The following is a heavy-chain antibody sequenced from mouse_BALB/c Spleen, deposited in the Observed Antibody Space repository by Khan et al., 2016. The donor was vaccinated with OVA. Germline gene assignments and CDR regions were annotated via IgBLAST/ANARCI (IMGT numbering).Heavy chain of an antibody. CDR1: GYTFTDYA. J-gene: IGHJ2*01. CDR2: ISTYSGST. CDR3: ARPAYDGYYDY. V-gene: IGHV1S137*01. D-gene: IGHD2-3*01. Sequence: QVQLQQSGPELVRPGVSVKISCKGPGYTFTDYAMYWVKQSHAKSLEWIGLISTYSGSTNYNQKFKGKVTMTVDKSSSAAYMELARLTSEDSAMSYCARPAYDGYYDYWGQGTTLTVSS.